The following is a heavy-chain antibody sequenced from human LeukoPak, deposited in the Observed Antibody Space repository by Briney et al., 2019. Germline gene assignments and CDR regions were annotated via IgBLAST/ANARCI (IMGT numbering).Heavy chain of an antibody. J-gene: IGHJ4*02. CDR3: ARVSYDILTGLNY. CDR2: MNPNSGNT. Sequence: ASVKVSCKASGYTFTGYYMHWVRQAPGQGLEWMGWMNPNSGNTGYAQKFQGRVTMTRNTSISTAYMELSSLRSEDTAVYYCARVSYDILTGLNYWGQGTLVTVSS. V-gene: IGHV1-8*02. D-gene: IGHD3-9*01. CDR1: GYTFTGYY.